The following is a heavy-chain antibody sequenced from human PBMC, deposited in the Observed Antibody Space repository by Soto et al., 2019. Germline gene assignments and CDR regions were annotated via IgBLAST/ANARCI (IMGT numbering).Heavy chain of an antibody. CDR2: IYYSGST. CDR1: GGSISSGGYY. V-gene: IGHV4-31*03. Sequence: SETLSLTCTVSGGSISSGGYYWSWIRQHPGKGLEWIGYIYYSGSTYYNPSLKSRVTISVDTSKNQFSLKLSSVTAADTAVYYCARDQVPYSSSSDYYYYVMDVWGQGTTVTVSS. CDR3: ARDQVPYSSSSDYYYYVMDV. J-gene: IGHJ6*02. D-gene: IGHD6-6*01.